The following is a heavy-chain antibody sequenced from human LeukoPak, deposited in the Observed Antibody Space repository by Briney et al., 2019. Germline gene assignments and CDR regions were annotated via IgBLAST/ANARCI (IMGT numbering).Heavy chain of an antibody. CDR3: ARVLGSGSSSP. D-gene: IGHD3-10*01. V-gene: IGHV4-39*07. CDR2: IYYSGST. J-gene: IGHJ5*02. CDR1: GGSISSSSYY. Sequence: SETLSLTCTVSGGSISSSSYYWGWIRQPPGKGLEWIGSIYYSGSTYYNPSLKSRVTISVDTSKNQFSLKLSSVTAADTAVYYCARVLGSGSSSPWGQGTLVTVSS.